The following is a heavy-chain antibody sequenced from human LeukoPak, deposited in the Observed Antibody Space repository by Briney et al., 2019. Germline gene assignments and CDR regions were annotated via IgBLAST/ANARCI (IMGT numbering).Heavy chain of an antibody. J-gene: IGHJ6*03. Sequence: ASVKVSCKASGFTFSSYDINWVRQATGQGLEWMGWMNPDSGNTGYVQKFQGRVTMTRNTSTSTAYMELSSLRSEDTAVYFCARGRRGSSYVWQERYQYYYMDVWGKGTTVTVSS. CDR1: GFTFSSYD. D-gene: IGHD5-18*01. V-gene: IGHV1-8*01. CDR2: MNPDSGNT. CDR3: ARGRRGSSYVWQERYQYYYMDV.